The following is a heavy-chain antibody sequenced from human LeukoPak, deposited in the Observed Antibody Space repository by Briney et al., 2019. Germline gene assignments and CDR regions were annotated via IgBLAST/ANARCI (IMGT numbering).Heavy chain of an antibody. J-gene: IGHJ4*02. V-gene: IGHV3-7*01. D-gene: IGHD2-21*02. CDR1: RFTFSNYW. CDR3: AKWGPYCVGDYCPALDS. CDR2: INQDGSKK. Sequence: PGGSLRLSCVASRFTFSNYWMSWVRQAPGKGLEWVANINQDGSKKRYADSMKGRFTISRDNAKESLYLQPNSLRAEDTAVYYCAKWGPYCVGDYCPALDSWGPGTLVTVSS.